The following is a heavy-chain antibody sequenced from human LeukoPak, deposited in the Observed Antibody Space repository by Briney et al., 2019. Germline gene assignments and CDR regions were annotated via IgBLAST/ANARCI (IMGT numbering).Heavy chain of an antibody. J-gene: IGHJ4*02. CDR1: GFTFSNYW. CDR3: TISAPGKRYFDN. CDR2: INTDGSST. D-gene: IGHD3-10*01. V-gene: IGHV3-74*03. Sequence: GGSLRPSCAGSGFTFSNYWMYWVRQAPGEGLVCVSRINTDGSSTSYADSVTGRFTISRDDAKNTLYLQMNSLRTEDTAVYYCTISAPGKRYFDNWGQGALVTVSS.